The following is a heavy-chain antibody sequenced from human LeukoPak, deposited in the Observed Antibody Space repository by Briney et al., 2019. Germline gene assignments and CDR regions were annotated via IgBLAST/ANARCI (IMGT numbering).Heavy chain of an antibody. CDR3: ARGPNYCSGGSCSNYYYYYMDV. V-gene: IGHV1-46*01. D-gene: IGHD2-15*01. J-gene: IGHJ6*03. CDR1: GYTFTGYY. CDR2: INPSGGST. Sequence: ASVKVSCKASGYTFTGYYMHWVRQAPGQGLEWMGIINPSGGSTSYAQKFQGRVTMTRDMSTSTVYMELSSLRSEDTAVYYCARGPNYCSGGSCSNYYYYYMDVWGKGTTVTVSS.